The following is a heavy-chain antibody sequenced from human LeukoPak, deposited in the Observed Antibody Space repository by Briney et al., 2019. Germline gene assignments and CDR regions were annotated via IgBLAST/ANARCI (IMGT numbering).Heavy chain of an antibody. CDR2: IYSGGST. Sequence: GGSLRLSCAASGFTVSSNYMSWVRQAPAKGLKWVSVIYSGGSTYYADSVKGRFTISRENSKNTLYLQMNSLRAEDTAVYYCARDSSRSGSYYENWGQGTLVTVSS. CDR1: GFTVSSNY. J-gene: IGHJ4*02. V-gene: IGHV3-66*01. D-gene: IGHD3-10*01. CDR3: ARDSSRSGSYYEN.